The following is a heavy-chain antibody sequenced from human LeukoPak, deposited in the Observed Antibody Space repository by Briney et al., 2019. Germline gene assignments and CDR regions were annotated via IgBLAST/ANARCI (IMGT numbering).Heavy chain of an antibody. Sequence: GGSLRVSCAASGFPFNSYWMSWVRQAPGRGLEWVANIKEDGSEKFYVDSVKGRFTISRDNAKNSLYLQMNSLRAEDTAVYYCARDPSPRTSYSYYYMDVWGKGTTVTVSS. V-gene: IGHV3-7*01. D-gene: IGHD2-2*01. J-gene: IGHJ6*03. CDR3: ARDPSPRTSYSYYYMDV. CDR2: IKEDGSEK. CDR1: GFPFNSYW.